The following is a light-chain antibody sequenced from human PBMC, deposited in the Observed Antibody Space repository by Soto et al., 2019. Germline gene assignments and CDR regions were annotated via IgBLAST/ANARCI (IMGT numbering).Light chain of an antibody. CDR2: AAS. V-gene: IGKV1-6*01. CDR3: LQDYNYPRT. J-gene: IGKJ1*01. Sequence: AIQMTQSPSSLSASVGDRVTITCRASQDIRHELGWYQQRPGKAPKILVYAASSLQSGVPSRFSGRGSGTEFTLTISSLQPEDFATYYCLQDYNYPRTFGQGTKVDIK. CDR1: QDIRHE.